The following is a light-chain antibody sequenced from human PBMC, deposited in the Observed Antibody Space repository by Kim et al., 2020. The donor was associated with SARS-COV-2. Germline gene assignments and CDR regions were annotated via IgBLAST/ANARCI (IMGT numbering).Light chain of an antibody. J-gene: IGKJ3*01. CDR3: QQSNNPQVS. V-gene: IGKV1-39*01. Sequence: DIQMTQSPSSLSASVGDRVTITCRASQSISRNLNWYQHKPGKAPNLLIYAASSLQSGVPSRFSGSGSVTDFTLNISSLQPEDFTTDYSQQSNNPQVSVGPGKKVNI. CDR2: AAS. CDR1: QSISRN.